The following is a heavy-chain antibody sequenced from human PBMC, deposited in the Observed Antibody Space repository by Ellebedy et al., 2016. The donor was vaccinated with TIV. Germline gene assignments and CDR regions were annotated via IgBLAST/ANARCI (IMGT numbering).Heavy chain of an antibody. J-gene: IGHJ4*02. CDR2: ISSHGQTT. Sequence: GESLKISCAASGFRFSTHGMHWVRQAPGKGLEWVSVISSHGQTTYYADSVKGRITISRDNSKDTLDLQMNRLRPEDTAVYYCTKEGAEAGKPAYLSYDHWGQGTLVTVSS. D-gene: IGHD6-19*01. CDR3: TKEGAEAGKPAYLSYDH. V-gene: IGHV3-30*18. CDR1: GFRFSTHG.